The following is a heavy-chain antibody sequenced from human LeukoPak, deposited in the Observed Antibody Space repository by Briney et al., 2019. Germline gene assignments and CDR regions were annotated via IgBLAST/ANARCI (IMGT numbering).Heavy chain of an antibody. CDR3: TKGANSNYYFDY. D-gene: IGHD1-7*01. CDR1: GFTFSSYA. V-gene: IGHV3-49*04. J-gene: IGHJ4*02. Sequence: GGSLRLSCAASGFTFSSYAMSWVRQAPGKGLEWVGFIRSKAYGGTAEYAASVKGRFTISRDDSKSIAYLQMNSLKTEDTAVYYCTKGANSNYYFDYWGQGTLVTVSS. CDR2: IRSKAYGGTA.